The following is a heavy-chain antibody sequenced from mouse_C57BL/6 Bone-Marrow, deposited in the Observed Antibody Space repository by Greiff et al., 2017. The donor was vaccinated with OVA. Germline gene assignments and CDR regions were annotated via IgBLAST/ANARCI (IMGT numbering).Heavy chain of an antibody. V-gene: IGHV1-69*01. J-gene: IGHJ2*01. CDR2: IDPSDSYT. CDR1: GYTFTSYW. Sequence: VQLQQPGAELVMPGASVKLSCKASGYTFTSYWMHWVKQRPGQGLEWIGEIDPSDSYTNYNQKFKGKATLTVDKSSSTAYMQLSSLTSEDSAVYYCARETEDYWGQGTTLTVSS. CDR3: ARETEDY.